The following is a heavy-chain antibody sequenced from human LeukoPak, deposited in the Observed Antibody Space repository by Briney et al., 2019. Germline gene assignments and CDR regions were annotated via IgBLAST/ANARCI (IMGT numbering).Heavy chain of an antibody. V-gene: IGHV3-7*01. CDR1: GFSFSSLW. J-gene: IGHJ4*02. Sequence: GGSLSLACAAAGFSFSSLWMDWVRQAAGKVLQWVATIKGDGSEKFYVDSVKGRFTSSRDNAKNSLYLQSNILRAEHTVVYYCARDGPATDTDLDCWGQGTLVIVSS. D-gene: IGHD6-13*01. CDR3: ARDGPATDTDLDC. CDR2: IKGDGSEK.